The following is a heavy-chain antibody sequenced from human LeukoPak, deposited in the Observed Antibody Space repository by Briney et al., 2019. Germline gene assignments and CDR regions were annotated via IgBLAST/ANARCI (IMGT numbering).Heavy chain of an antibody. CDR1: GGSFSGYY. J-gene: IGHJ4*02. Sequence: PSETLSLTCAVYGGSFSGYYWSWIRQPPGKGLEWIGEINHSGSTNYNPSLKSRVTISVDTPKNQFSLKLSSVTAADTAVYYCARGRGIFGVVIIKGAYDYWGQGTLVTVSS. D-gene: IGHD3-3*02. CDR2: INHSGST. V-gene: IGHV4-34*01. CDR3: ARGRGIFGVVIIKGAYDY.